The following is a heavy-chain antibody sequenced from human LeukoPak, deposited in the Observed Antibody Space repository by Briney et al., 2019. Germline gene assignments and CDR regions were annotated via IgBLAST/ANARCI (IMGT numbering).Heavy chain of an antibody. CDR1: GGSISSGGYY. D-gene: IGHD3-10*01. V-gene: IGHV4-30-2*01. Sequence: SETLSPTCTVSGGSISSGGYYWSWIRQPPGKGLEWIGYIYHSGSTYYNPSLKSRVTISVDTSKNQFSLKLSSVTAADTAVYYCARGRKLPMVRGVTYYFDYWGQGTLVTVSS. CDR3: ARGRKLPMVRGVTYYFDY. CDR2: IYHSGST. J-gene: IGHJ4*02.